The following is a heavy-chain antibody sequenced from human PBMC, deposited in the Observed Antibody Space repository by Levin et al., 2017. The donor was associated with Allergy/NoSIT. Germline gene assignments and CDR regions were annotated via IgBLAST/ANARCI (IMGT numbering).Heavy chain of an antibody. Sequence: SQTLSLTCTVSGGSISIFYWSWIRPPPGKGLEWIGYIHSSGRTNYNPPLKSRVTTSVDTSKNQFSLKLNSVTSADTAVYFCARDTGGFAFDIWGQGSLVTVSS. D-gene: IGHD1-26*01. CDR1: GGSISIFY. CDR2: IHSSGRT. J-gene: IGHJ3*02. V-gene: IGHV4-59*01. CDR3: ARDTGGFAFDI.